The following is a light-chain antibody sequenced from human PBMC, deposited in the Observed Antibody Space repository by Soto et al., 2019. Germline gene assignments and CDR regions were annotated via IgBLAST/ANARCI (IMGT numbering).Light chain of an antibody. CDR3: CSYTRSGSFV. CDR2: EVN. Sequence: SVLTQPPSASGSPGQSVAISCTGTSSDVGGYNYVSWYQQHPGKAPKLMIYEVNKRPSGVPDRFSGSKSGNTASLTVSGLQAEDEADYYCCSYTRSGSFVFGTGTKVTVL. CDR1: SSDVGGYNY. V-gene: IGLV2-8*01. J-gene: IGLJ1*01.